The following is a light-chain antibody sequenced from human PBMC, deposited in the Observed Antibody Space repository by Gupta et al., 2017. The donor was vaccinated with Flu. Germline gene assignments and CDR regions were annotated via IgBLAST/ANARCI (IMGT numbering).Light chain of an antibody. CDR1: QSVLYSSNNKNY. CDR3: QQYDSNPRGT. J-gene: IGKJ1*01. CDR2: WAS. Sequence: DIVMTQSPDSLAVSLGERATINCKSSQSVLYSSNNKNYLAWYQQKPGQPPKLLIYWASTREAGVPDRFSGSGSGKDFTLTISSRQAEDVAVYYCQQYDSNPRGTFGQGTKVEIK. V-gene: IGKV4-1*01.